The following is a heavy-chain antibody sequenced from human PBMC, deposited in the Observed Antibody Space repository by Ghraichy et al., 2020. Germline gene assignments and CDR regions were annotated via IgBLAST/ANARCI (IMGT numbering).Heavy chain of an antibody. D-gene: IGHD2-15*01. J-gene: IGHJ3*02. CDR1: GFTFRTNW. Sequence: GESLNISCAASGFTFRTNWMTWVRQAPGKGLEWVSYISSSSSYIYYADSVEGRFTISRDNDKNSLFLQMNSLRAEDTAVYYCARDPGYCSGGRCFGDAFDIWGQGTMVTVSS. CDR2: ISSSSSYI. V-gene: IGHV3-21*01. CDR3: ARDPGYCSGGRCFGDAFDI.